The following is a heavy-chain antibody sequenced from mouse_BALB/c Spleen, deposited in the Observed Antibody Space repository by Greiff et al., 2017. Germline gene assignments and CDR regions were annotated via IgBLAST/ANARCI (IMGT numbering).Heavy chain of an antibody. CDR1: GFAFSSYD. CDR3: ARLLFITTTGYFDV. V-gene: IGHV5-12-1*01. D-gene: IGHD1-1*01. CDR2: ISSGGGST. J-gene: IGHJ1*01. Sequence: EVQGVESGGGLVKPGGSLKLSCAASGFAFSSYDMSWVRQTPEKRLEWVAYISSGGGSTYYPDTVKGRFTISRDNAKNTLYLQMSSLKSEDTAMYYCARLLFITTTGYFDVWGAGTTVTVSS.